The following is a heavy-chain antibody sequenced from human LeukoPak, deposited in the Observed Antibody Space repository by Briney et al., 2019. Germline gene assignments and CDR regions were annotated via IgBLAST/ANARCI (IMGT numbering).Heavy chain of an antibody. CDR3: ARDLRIAAADINNWFDP. J-gene: IGHJ5*02. CDR1: GYTFTSYY. CDR2: INPSGGST. V-gene: IGHV1-46*01. Sequence: ASVKVSCKASGYTFTSYYMHWVRQAPGQGLEWMGIINPSGGSTSYAQKFQGRVTMTRDTSTSTVYMELSSLRPEDTAVYYCARDLRIAAADINNWFDPWGQGTLVTVSS. D-gene: IGHD6-13*01.